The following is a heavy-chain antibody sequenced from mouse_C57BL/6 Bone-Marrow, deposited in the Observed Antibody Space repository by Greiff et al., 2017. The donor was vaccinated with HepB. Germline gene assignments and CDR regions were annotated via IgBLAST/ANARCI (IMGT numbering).Heavy chain of an antibody. V-gene: IGHV5-17*01. CDR3: APFYYNAMDY. J-gene: IGHJ4*01. CDR2: ISSGSSTI. Sequence: EVQLVESGGGLVKPGGSLKLSCAASGFTFSDYGMHWVRQAPEKGLEWVAYISSGSSTIYYADTVKGRFTISRDNAKNTLFLQMTSLRSEDTAMYYCAPFYYNAMDYWGQGTSVTVSS. D-gene: IGHD2-1*01. CDR1: GFTFSDYG.